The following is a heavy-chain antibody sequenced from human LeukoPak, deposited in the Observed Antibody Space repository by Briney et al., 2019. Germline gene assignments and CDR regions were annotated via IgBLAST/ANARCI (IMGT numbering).Heavy chain of an antibody. CDR1: GGTFSSYA. CDR3: ALGYCSGGSCYAAFDI. Sequence: ASVKVSCKASGGTFSSYAISWVRQAPGQGLEWMGGIIPIFGTANYAQKFQGRATITADESTSTAYMELSSLRSEDTAVYYCALGYCSGGSCYAAFDIWGQGTMVTVSS. CDR2: IIPIFGTA. J-gene: IGHJ3*02. D-gene: IGHD2-15*01. V-gene: IGHV1-69*13.